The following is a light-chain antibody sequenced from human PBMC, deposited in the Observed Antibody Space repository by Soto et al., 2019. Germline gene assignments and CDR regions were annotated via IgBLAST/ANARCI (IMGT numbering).Light chain of an antibody. CDR2: AAS. J-gene: IGKJ1*01. CDR3: QHYDTFSWT. Sequence: DIQMTQFPSTLSASVGDRVTITCRASRDIDISLAWFQQRPGEAPKLLIFAASGLESGVPSTFSGSGSGTEFTLTISSVQPDDFATYFCQHYDTFSWTFGQGTKVEMK. CDR1: RDIDIS. V-gene: IGKV1-5*01.